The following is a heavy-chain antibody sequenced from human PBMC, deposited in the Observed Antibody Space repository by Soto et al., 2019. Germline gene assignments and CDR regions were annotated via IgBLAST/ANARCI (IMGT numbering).Heavy chain of an antibody. CDR3: AKDFFIADTHNYYVMDV. D-gene: IGHD3-16*01. Sequence: PGGSLRLSCAAPRFTFSSYAMSWVRQAPGKGLEWVSSISGSGDKINHADSVKGRFTTSRDNSKNMLYLEMRSLRAEDTAVYYCAKDFFIADTHNYYVMDVWGQGTTVTVSS. CDR1: RFTFSSYA. CDR2: ISGSGDKI. J-gene: IGHJ6*02. V-gene: IGHV3-23*01.